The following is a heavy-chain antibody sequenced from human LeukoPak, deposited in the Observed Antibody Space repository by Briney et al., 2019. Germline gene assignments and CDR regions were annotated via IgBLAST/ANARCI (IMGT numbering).Heavy chain of an antibody. J-gene: IGHJ4*02. CDR3: ARASEWELGTYASP. V-gene: IGHV1-69*13. CDR2: IIPIFGTA. CDR1: GGTFSSYA. Sequence: ASMKVSCKASGGTFSSYAISWVRQAPGQGLEWMGGIIPIFGTANYAQKFQGRVTITADESTSTAYTELSSLRSEDTAVYYCARASEWELGTYASPWGQGTLVTVSS. D-gene: IGHD1-26*01.